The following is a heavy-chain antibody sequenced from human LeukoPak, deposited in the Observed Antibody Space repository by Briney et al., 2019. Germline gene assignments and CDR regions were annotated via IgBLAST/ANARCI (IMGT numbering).Heavy chain of an antibody. CDR3: AKEGPSSYCTTNSCYEEGGLDY. CDR1: GFTFSSYA. CDR2: IRYDGSIK. D-gene: IGHD2-2*01. Sequence: PTGGSLRLSCAASGFTFSSYAMSWVRQAPGKGLEWVAFIRYDGSIKYYADSVKGRFTIARDNSKNTLYLQMNSLRVEDTAVYYCAKEGPSSYCTTNSCYEEGGLDYWGRGTLATVSS. J-gene: IGHJ4*02. V-gene: IGHV3-30*02.